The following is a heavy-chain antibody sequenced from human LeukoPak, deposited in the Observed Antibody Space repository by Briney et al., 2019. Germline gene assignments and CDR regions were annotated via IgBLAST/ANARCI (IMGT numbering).Heavy chain of an antibody. CDR2: ISYDGSNK. V-gene: IGHV3-30*18. J-gene: IGHJ5*02. D-gene: IGHD5-18*01. CDR3: AKDRVKIQLWLRVGWFNP. Sequence: PGGSLRLSCAASGFTFSSYGMHWVRQAPGKGLEWVAVISYDGSNKYYADSVKGRFTISRDNSKNTLYLQMNSLRAEDTAVYYCAKDRVKIQLWLRVGWFNPWGQGTLVTVSS. CDR1: GFTFSSYG.